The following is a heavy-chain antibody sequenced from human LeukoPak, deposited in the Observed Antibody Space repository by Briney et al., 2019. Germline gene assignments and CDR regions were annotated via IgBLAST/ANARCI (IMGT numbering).Heavy chain of an antibody. CDR1: GGSFSSYY. CDR2: IYYSGST. J-gene: IGHJ4*02. V-gene: IGHV4-59*12. D-gene: IGHD3-22*01. Sequence: SETLSLTCTLSGGSFSSYYWSWIRQPPGKGLEWIGYIYYSGSTNYNPSLKSRVTISVDTSKNQFSLKLSSVTAADTAVYYCAREDAAYYLGSYYDSSGPISYWGQGTLVTVSS. CDR3: AREDAAYYLGSYYDSSGPISY.